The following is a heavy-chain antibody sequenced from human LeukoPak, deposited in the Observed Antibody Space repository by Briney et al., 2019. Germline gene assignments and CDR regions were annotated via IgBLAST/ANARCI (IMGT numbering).Heavy chain of an antibody. CDR1: GFTFGSYA. CDR3: VRDQGGERWFDP. CDR2: ISSGSSFI. V-gene: IGHV3-21*01. D-gene: IGHD3-16*01. J-gene: IGHJ5*02. Sequence: GGSLRLSCAASGFTFGSYAMNWVRQAPGKGLEWVSSISSGSSFIYYADSVKGRFTIARDNAKNSLYLQMNSLRPEDTAIYYCVRDQGGERWFDPWGQGTLVTVSS.